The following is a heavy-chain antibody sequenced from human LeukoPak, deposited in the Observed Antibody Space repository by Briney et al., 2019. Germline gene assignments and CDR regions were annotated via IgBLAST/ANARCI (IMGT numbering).Heavy chain of an antibody. Sequence: SETLSLTCAVYGVSFSGYYWSWIRQPPGKGLEWIGEINHSGSTNYNPSLKSRVTISVDTSKNQFSLKLSSVTAADTAVYYCARRRYCSGGSCKFFDYWGQGTLVTVSS. CDR3: ARRRYCSGGSCKFFDY. J-gene: IGHJ4*02. CDR2: INHSGST. D-gene: IGHD2-15*01. CDR1: GVSFSGYY. V-gene: IGHV4-34*01.